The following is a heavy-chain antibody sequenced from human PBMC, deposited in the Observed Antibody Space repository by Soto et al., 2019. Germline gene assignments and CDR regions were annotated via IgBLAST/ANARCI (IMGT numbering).Heavy chain of an antibody. CDR3: ARGRRVAVAGTPVDY. J-gene: IGHJ4*02. V-gene: IGHV4-34*01. CDR1: GGSFSGYY. Sequence: QVQLQQWGAGLLKPSETLSLTCAVYGGSFSGYYWSWIRQPPGKGLEWIGEINHSGSTNYNPSLQSRLTISVDTSKNQFSLKLSSVTAADTAVYYCARGRRVAVAGTPVDYWGQGTLVTVSS. D-gene: IGHD6-19*01. CDR2: INHSGST.